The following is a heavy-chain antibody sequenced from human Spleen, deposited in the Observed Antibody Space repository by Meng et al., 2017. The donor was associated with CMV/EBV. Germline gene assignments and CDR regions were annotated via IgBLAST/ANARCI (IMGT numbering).Heavy chain of an antibody. J-gene: IGHJ1*01. CDR1: YY. V-gene: IGHV4-34*13. D-gene: IGHD3-22*01. Sequence: YYWNWIRQHPGKGLEWMGEINHSGSTSYNPSLKSRVIMSIDTSKNQFSLRLSSVTAADTSVYYCASATRRHFYDSNSYHYVSEYFHSWGQGTLVTVSS. CDR2: INHSGST. CDR3: ASATRRHFYDSNSYHYVSEYFHS.